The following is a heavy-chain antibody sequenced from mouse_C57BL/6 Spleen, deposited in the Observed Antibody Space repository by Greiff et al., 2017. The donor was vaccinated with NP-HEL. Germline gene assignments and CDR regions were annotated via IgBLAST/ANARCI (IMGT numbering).Heavy chain of an antibody. CDR2: IDPENGDT. CDR1: GFTIKDDY. CDR3: TGGLLAWFAY. J-gene: IGHJ3*01. D-gene: IGHD2-3*01. Sequence: EVQLQQSGAELVRPGASVKLSCTASGFTIKDDYMHWVKQRPEQGLEWIGWIDPENGDTEYASKFQGKATITADTSSNTAYLQFSSLTSEDTAVYYCTGGLLAWFAYWGQGTLVTVSA. V-gene: IGHV14-4*01.